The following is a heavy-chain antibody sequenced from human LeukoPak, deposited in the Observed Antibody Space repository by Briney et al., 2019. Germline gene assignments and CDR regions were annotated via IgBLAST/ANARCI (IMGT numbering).Heavy chain of an antibody. CDR1: GGSIRTYY. CDR2: IYPGGSA. J-gene: IGHJ6*03. V-gene: IGHV4-4*09. Sequence: SETLSLTCTVSGGSIRTYYWSWFRQPPGKGLEWLGYIYPGGSANYIPSLESRVSISVDTSKNQFSLKLFSVTAADAAVYYCARYNGPNYYTYYMDVWGLGTTVTVPS. CDR3: ARYNGPNYYTYYMDV. D-gene: IGHD2-8*01.